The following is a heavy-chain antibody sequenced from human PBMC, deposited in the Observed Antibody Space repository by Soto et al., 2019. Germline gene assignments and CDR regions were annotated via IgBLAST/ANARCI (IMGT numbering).Heavy chain of an antibody. CDR1: GYTFTSYG. V-gene: IGHV1-18*01. J-gene: IGHJ6*02. Sequence: GASVKVSCKASGYTFTSYGISWVRQAPGQGLEWMGWISAYNGNTNYAQKLQGRVTMTTDTSTSTAYMELRSLGSDDTAVYYCARPVATSTYGMDVWGQGTTVTVSS. CDR2: ISAYNGNT. CDR3: ARPVATSTYGMDV. D-gene: IGHD5-12*01.